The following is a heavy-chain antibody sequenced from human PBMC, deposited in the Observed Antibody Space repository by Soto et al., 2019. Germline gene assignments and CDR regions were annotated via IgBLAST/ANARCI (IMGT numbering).Heavy chain of an antibody. Sequence: ASVKVSCKASGYTFTSYYMHWVRQAPGQGLEWMGIINPCGGSTIYAQKSQGRVTITRDTSTSTVYLELSSLRSEDTAVYYCARDVENSSGWGEAFDIWGQGTMVTVSS. CDR3: ARDVENSSGWGEAFDI. CDR2: INPCGGST. J-gene: IGHJ3*02. CDR1: GYTFTSYY. V-gene: IGHV1-46*01. D-gene: IGHD6-19*01.